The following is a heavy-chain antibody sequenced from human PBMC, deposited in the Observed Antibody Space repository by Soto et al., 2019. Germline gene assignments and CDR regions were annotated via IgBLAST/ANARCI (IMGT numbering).Heavy chain of an antibody. J-gene: IGHJ4*02. V-gene: IGHV4-31*03. Sequence: QVQLQESGPGLVKPSQTLSLTCTVSGGSISSGGYYWSWIRQHPGKGLEWIGYIYYSGSTYYNPSLKSRVTISVDTSKNQFSLKLSSVTAADTAVYYCARDSRYSSSWPPYYFDYWGQGTLVTVSS. CDR2: IYYSGST. CDR1: GGSISSGGYY. D-gene: IGHD6-13*01. CDR3: ARDSRYSSSWPPYYFDY.